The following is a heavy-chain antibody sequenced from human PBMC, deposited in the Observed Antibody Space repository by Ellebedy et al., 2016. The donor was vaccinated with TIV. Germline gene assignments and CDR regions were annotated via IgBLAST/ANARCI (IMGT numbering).Heavy chain of an antibody. Sequence: ASVKVSCXASGYTFTDFYLHWLRQAPGQGLEWMGWINPNGGSSNYAQKFQGRVIMTRDTSISTAYMELSSLKSDDTAVYYCARDLTTFGLLIRTLDYWGQGTLVTVSS. D-gene: IGHD3-3*01. J-gene: IGHJ4*02. CDR2: INPNGGSS. CDR3: ARDLTTFGLLIRTLDY. CDR1: GYTFTDFY. V-gene: IGHV1-2*02.